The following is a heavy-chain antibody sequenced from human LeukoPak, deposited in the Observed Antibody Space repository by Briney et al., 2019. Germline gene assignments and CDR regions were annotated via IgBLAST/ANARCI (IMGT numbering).Heavy chain of an antibody. Sequence: GGSLRLSCAASGFTFSSYAMSWVRQAPGKGLEWVSAISGSGGSTYYADSVKGRFTISRDNSENTLFLQMNSLRAEDTALYYCARDTLRYLDYWGQGTLVTVSS. D-gene: IGHD3-9*01. CDR1: GFTFSSYA. CDR3: ARDTLRYLDY. V-gene: IGHV3-23*01. J-gene: IGHJ4*02. CDR2: ISGSGGST.